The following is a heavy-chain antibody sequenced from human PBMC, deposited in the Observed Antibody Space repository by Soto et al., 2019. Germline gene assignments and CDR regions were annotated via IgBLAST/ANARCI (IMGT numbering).Heavy chain of an antibody. CDR3: ARGGGIAARPRYSSGWFLGYFDY. Sequence: PGGSLSLTCAVYCGSFSGYYWSWIRQPPGKGLEWIGEINHSGSTNYNPSLKSRVTISVDTSKNQFSLKLSSVTAADTAVYYCARGGGIAARPRYSSGWFLGYFDYWGQGTLVTVSS. D-gene: IGHD6-19*01. J-gene: IGHJ4*02. CDR1: CGSFSGYY. V-gene: IGHV4-34*01. CDR2: INHSGST.